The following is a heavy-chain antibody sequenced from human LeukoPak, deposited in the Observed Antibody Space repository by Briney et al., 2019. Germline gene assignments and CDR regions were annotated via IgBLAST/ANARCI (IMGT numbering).Heavy chain of an antibody. CDR2: ISYDGSNK. V-gene: IGHV3-30*18. D-gene: IGHD4/OR15-4a*01. J-gene: IGHJ6*02. CDR1: GFTFSSYG. Sequence: GGSLRLSCAASGFTFSSYGMHWVRQAPGKGLEWVAVISYDGSNKYYADSVKGRFTISRDNSKNTLYLQMSSLRAEDTAVYYCAKAIPATMAKLYYYYYYGMDVWGQGTTVTVSS. CDR3: AKAIPATMAKLYYYYYYGMDV.